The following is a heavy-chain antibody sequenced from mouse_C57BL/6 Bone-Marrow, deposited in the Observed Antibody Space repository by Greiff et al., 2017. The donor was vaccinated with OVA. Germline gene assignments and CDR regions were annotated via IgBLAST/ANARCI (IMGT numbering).Heavy chain of an antibody. Sequence: VKLQQPGAELVRPGTSVKLSCKASGYTFTNYWMHWVKQRPGQGLEWIGVIAPSDSYINYNQKFKGRATLTVDTSSSTAYMHLSSLTSGDSAVYYCAHYGSRLYLHYWGQGTSLTVSS. CDR2: IAPSDSYI. CDR3: AHYGSRLYLHY. V-gene: IGHV1-59*01. J-gene: IGHJ2*02. D-gene: IGHD1-1*01. CDR1: GYTFTNYW.